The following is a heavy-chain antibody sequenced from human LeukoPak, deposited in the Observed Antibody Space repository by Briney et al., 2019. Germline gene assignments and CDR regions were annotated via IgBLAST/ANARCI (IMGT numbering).Heavy chain of an antibody. V-gene: IGHV4-59*08. CDR1: GGSISGYY. Sequence: SSETLSLTCTVSGGSISGYYWSRIRQPPGKGLEWIGCVYYSGTTNYNPSLKSRVTISLDTSRNQFSLKLSSVTAADTAVYYCARQADSSLYYYFDNWGQGTLVTVSS. D-gene: IGHD6-13*01. CDR2: VYYSGTT. J-gene: IGHJ4*02. CDR3: ARQADSSLYYYFDN.